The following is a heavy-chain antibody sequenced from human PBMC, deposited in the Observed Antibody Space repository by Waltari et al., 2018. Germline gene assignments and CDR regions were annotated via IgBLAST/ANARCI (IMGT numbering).Heavy chain of an antibody. Sequence: NCWSCVAQPPGKGPGWIGHVHQRGRPNSSPSFASPVTMTVDPYNKLCTLTLTSATAADTAVYYCARDRGRGLYLDSWGPGILVTVSP. CDR3: ARDRGRGLYLDS. V-gene: IGHV4-4*02. CDR1: NC. J-gene: IGHJ4*01. D-gene: IGHD2-15*01. CDR2: VHQRGRP.